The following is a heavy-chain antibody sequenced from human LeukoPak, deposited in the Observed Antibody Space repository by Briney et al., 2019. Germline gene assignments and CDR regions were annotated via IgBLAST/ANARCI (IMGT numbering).Heavy chain of an antibody. CDR1: GGSISSGGYY. Sequence: PSETLSLTCTVSGGSISSGGYYWSWIRQLPGQGLEWIGYIYYSGSTYYNQSLKSRVTISVDTSKNQFSLKMNSVTAADTAVYYCARDWCSRTSCYRDGFDIWGQGTMVTVSS. V-gene: IGHV4-31*03. CDR2: IYYSGST. J-gene: IGHJ3*02. D-gene: IGHD2-2*01. CDR3: ARDWCSRTSCYRDGFDI.